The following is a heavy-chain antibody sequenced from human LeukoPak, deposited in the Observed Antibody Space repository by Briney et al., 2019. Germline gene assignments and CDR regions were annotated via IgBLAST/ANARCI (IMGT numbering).Heavy chain of an antibody. CDR3: AREAGTSLYYFDY. V-gene: IGHV1-46*01. CDR1: GYTFTNYF. CDR2: INPGSVST. J-gene: IGHJ4*02. Sequence: ASVKVSCKASGYTFTNYFIHWLRQAPGQGLEWMGIINPGSVSTSYAQNFQGRVTMTRDMSTTTVYMELSSLRSEDTAVYYCAREAGTSLYYFDYWGQGTLVTVSS. D-gene: IGHD6-13*01.